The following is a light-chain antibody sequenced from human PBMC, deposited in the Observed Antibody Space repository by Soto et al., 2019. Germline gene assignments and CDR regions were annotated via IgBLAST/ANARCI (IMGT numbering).Light chain of an antibody. CDR1: SSHSSYA. J-gene: IGLJ3*02. V-gene: IGLV4-69*01. CDR3: KTWGTGIFWV. Sequence: QPVLTQSPSASASLGPSVKLTCTRSSSHSSYAIEWHQQQQEQGHGHLMKLNSDGSHSKGDGIPDRFSGSSSGAERYLTISGLQAEDEADYYCKTWGTGIFWVFGGGTKLTVL. CDR2: LNSDGSH.